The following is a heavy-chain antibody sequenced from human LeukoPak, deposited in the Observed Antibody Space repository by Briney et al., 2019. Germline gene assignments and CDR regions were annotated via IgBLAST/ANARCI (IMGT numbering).Heavy chain of an antibody. CDR1: GFTFSSYW. Sequence: GGSLRLSCAASGFTFSSYWMSWVRQAPGKGLEWVANIKQDGSEKYYVDSVKGRFTISRDNAKNSLYLKMNSLRAEDTAVYYCARGWGQLCHNVDPWGQGTLVTVSS. J-gene: IGHJ5*02. D-gene: IGHD5-18*01. CDR3: ARGWGQLCHNVDP. CDR2: IKQDGSEK. V-gene: IGHV3-7*01.